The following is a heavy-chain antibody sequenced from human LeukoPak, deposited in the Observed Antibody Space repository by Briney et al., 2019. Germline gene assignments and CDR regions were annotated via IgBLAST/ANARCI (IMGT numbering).Heavy chain of an antibody. V-gene: IGHV4-39*07. CDR2: IYYSGST. CDR3: ARFNYDSSGYIYFDY. D-gene: IGHD3-22*01. J-gene: IGHJ4*02. CDR1: GGSISSSSYY. Sequence: SGTLSLTCTVSGGSISSSSYYWGWIRQPPGKGLEWIGSIYYSGSTYYNPSLKSRVTISVDTSKNQFSLKLSSVTAADTAVYYCARFNYDSSGYIYFDYWGQGTLVTVSS.